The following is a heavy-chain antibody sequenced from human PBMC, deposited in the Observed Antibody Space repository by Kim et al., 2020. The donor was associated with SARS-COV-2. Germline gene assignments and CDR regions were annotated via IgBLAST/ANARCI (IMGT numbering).Heavy chain of an antibody. J-gene: IGHJ5*02. CDR3: ARKANWFDP. V-gene: IGHV1-18*01. CDR2: GNT. Sequence: GNTNYAQKLQGRVTMTTDTSTSTAYMELRSLRSDDTAVYYCARKANWFDPWGQGTLVTVSS.